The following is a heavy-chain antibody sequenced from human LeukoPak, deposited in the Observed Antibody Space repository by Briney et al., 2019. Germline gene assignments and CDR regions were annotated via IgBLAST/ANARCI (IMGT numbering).Heavy chain of an antibody. CDR3: ARDPTTVTKGLDI. CDR1: GGTISSHY. Sequence: PSGTLSLTCTVSGGTISSHYWSWIRQPPGKGLEWIGYISSIGSTNHNPSRKSRVTISVDTSKNQFSLELTSVTAADTAVYFCARDPTTVTKGLDIWGQGTMVTVSS. V-gene: IGHV4-59*11. J-gene: IGHJ3*02. D-gene: IGHD4-17*01. CDR2: ISSIGST.